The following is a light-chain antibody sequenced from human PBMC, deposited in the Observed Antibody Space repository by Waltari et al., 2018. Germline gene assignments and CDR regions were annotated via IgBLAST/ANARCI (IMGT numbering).Light chain of an antibody. V-gene: IGKV3-20*01. CDR1: QSVTST. CDR3: QHYLRLPAT. J-gene: IGKJ1*01. Sequence: EFVLTQAPGTLSLSPGARPTLPCRASQSVTSTLAWYQQKPGQAPRLLIYGASNRATGIPDRFSGSGSGTDFSLTISRLEPEDFAVYYCQHYLRLPATFGQGTKVEIK. CDR2: GAS.